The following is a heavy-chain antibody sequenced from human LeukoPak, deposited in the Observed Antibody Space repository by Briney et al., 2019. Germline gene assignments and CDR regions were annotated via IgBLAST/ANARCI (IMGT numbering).Heavy chain of an antibody. D-gene: IGHD6-19*01. CDR1: GFIFNNYD. CDR2: IPSHGSNA. V-gene: IGHV3-30*18. CDR3: AKRYGSGWNFDY. J-gene: IGHJ4*02. Sequence: PGRSVRLSYAASGFIFNNYDMHWVRQAPGEGREWVALIPSHGSNAYYADSVKGRFTISRDNSKNTLYLQVNSLRAEDMAVYYWAKRYGSGWNFDYWGQGTLVTVSA.